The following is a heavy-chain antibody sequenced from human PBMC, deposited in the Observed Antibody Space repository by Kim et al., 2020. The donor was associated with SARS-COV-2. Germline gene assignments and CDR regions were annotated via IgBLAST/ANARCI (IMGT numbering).Heavy chain of an antibody. CDR3: AKGLSEVGS. Sequence: GGSLRLSCAASGFTFSSYGMHWVRQAPGKGLEWVAVISYDGSNKYYADSVKGRFTISRDNSKNTLYLQMNSLRAEDTAVYYCAKGLSEVGSWGQGTLVTVSS. CDR2: ISYDGSNK. J-gene: IGHJ5*02. D-gene: IGHD3-16*01. CDR1: GFTFSSYG. V-gene: IGHV3-30*18.